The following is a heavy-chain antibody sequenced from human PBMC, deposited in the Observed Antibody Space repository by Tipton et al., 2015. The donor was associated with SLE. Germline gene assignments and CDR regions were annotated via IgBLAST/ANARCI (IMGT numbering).Heavy chain of an antibody. J-gene: IGHJ4*02. CDR2: IYHSGST. CDR3: AIHQGGFDY. V-gene: IGHV4-38-2*01. Sequence: TLSLTCAVSGYSISSGYYWGWIRQPPGKGLEWIGSIYHSGSTYYNPSLKSRVTISVDTSKNQFSLKLSSVTAADTAVYYCAIHQGGFDYWGQGTLVTVSS. CDR1: GYSISSGYY.